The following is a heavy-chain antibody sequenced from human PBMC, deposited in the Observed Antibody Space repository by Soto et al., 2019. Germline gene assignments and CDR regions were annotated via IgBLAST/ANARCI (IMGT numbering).Heavy chain of an antibody. D-gene: IGHD2-2*03. J-gene: IGHJ6*02. V-gene: IGHV3-30-3*01. CDR1: GFTFSSYA. Sequence: QVQLAESGGGVVQPGGSLRLSCAASGFTFSSYAMHWVRQAPGKGLEWVAVMSYDGTNKYYAHSVKGRFTISRDSSKNTLTLQMNSLRAEDTAIYYCARGGYCNSTSCYRYGMDVWGQGTTVSVSS. CDR3: ARGGYCNSTSCYRYGMDV. CDR2: MSYDGTNK.